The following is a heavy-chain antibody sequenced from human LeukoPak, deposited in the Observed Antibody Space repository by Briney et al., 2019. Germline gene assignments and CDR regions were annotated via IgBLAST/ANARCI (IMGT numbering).Heavy chain of an antibody. CDR3: ARDRTVDRRRRARFDP. D-gene: IGHD4-11*01. V-gene: IGHV4-34*01. J-gene: IGHJ5*02. Sequence: SETLSLTCAVYGGSFSGYYWSWIRQPPGKGLEWIGEINHSGSTNYNPSLKSRVTISVDTSKNQFSLKLSSVTAADTAVYYCARDRTVDRRRRARFDPWGQGTLVTVSS. CDR2: INHSGST. CDR1: GGSFSGYY.